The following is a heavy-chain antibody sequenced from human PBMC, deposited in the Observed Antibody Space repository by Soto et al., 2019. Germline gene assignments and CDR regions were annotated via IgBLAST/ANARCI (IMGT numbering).Heavy chain of an antibody. CDR1: GFTFSDYA. CDR2: VSHDGRNT. J-gene: IGHJ4*02. D-gene: IGHD6-19*01. CDR3: AKGRRQLLVTSDVNY. Sequence: VQLVESGGGVVQPGRSLRLSCAASGFTFSDYAMHWVRQAPGKGLEWVAVVSHDGRNTHYADSVKGRFTISRDSSKNTVSLEMTSLRAEDTAVYYCAKGRRQLLVTSDVNYWGQGSLFTVSS. V-gene: IGHV3-30*18.